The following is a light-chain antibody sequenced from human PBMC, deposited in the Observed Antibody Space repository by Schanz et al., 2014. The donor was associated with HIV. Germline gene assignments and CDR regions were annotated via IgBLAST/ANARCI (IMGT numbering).Light chain of an antibody. CDR3: GSYSSGDSHWV. J-gene: IGLJ3*02. V-gene: IGLV2-14*02. Sequence: QSALTQPASVSGSPGQSITISCTGTSSDVGSYNLVSWYQQHPGKAPKLMIYEVSRRPSGVSWRFSASKSGNTASLTISGLQAEDEADYYCGSYSSGDSHWVFGGGTKLTVL. CDR1: SSDVGSYNL. CDR2: EVS.